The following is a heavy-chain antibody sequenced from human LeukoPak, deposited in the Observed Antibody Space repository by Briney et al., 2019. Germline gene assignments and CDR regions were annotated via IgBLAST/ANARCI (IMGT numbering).Heavy chain of an antibody. V-gene: IGHV1-69*06. Sequence: ASVKVSCKASGGTFSSYDISWLRQAPGQGLEWMGGIIPIFGTTNYVQKFQGRVTITADKSTRTAYMELSRLRSEDTAVYYCARDRRGWTTENFDYWGQGTLVTVSS. J-gene: IGHJ4*02. D-gene: IGHD3/OR15-3a*01. CDR2: IIPIFGTT. CDR1: GGTFSSYD. CDR3: ARDRRGWTTENFDY.